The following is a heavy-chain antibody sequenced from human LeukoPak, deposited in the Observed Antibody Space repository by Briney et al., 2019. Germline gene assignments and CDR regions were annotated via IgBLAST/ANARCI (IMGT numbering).Heavy chain of an antibody. V-gene: IGHV4-59*01. CDR1: GGSISSYY. CDR3: ARASCSGGSCYSVYYYYYYMDV. J-gene: IGHJ6*03. CDR2: IYYSGST. D-gene: IGHD2-15*01. Sequence: SETLSLTCTVSGGSISSYYWSWIRQPPGKGLEWIGYIYYSGSTNYNPSLKSRVTISVDTSKNQFSLKLSSVTAADTAVYYCARASCSGGSCYSVYYYYYYMDVWGKGTTVTVSS.